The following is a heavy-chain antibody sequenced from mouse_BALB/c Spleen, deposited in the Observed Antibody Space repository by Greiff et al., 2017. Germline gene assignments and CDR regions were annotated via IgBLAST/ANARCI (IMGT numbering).Heavy chain of an antibody. CDR2: INPSNGRT. D-gene: IGHD2-4*01. CDR1: GYTFTSYW. CDR3: ARGEIYYDYDGYYFDY. J-gene: IGHJ2*01. V-gene: IGHV1S81*02. Sequence: QVQLQQPGAELVKPGASVKLSCKASGYTFTSYWMHWVKQRPGQGLEWIGEINPSNGRTNYNEKFKSKATLTVDKSSSTAYMQLSSLTSEDSAVYYCARGEIYYDYDGYYFDYWGQGTTLTVSS.